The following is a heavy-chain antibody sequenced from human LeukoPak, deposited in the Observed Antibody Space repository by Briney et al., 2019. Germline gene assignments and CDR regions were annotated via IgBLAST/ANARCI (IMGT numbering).Heavy chain of an antibody. Sequence: GGSLRLSCAASGFTFSSYAMHWVRQAPGKGLEWVAVISYDGSNKYYADSVKGRFTISRDNSKNTLYLQMNSLRAEDTAVYYCARDDDCSSTSCPPGVTDGWFDPWGQGTLVTVSS. D-gene: IGHD2-2*01. CDR2: ISYDGSNK. CDR3: ARDDDCSSTSCPPGVTDGWFDP. J-gene: IGHJ5*02. V-gene: IGHV3-30*04. CDR1: GFTFSSYA.